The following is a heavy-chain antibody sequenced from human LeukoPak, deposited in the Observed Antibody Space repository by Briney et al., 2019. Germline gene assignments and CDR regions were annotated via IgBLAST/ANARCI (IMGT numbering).Heavy chain of an antibody. V-gene: IGHV3-21*01. CDR1: GFTFSSYS. D-gene: IGHD3-3*01. Sequence: PGGSLRLSCAASGFTFSSYSMNWVRQAPGKGLEWVSSISSSSSYIYYADSVKGRFTISRDNAKNSLYLQMDSLRAEDTAVYYCAKPKYYDSSSPFDYWGQGTLVTVSS. CDR3: AKPKYYDSSSPFDY. CDR2: ISSSSSYI. J-gene: IGHJ4*02.